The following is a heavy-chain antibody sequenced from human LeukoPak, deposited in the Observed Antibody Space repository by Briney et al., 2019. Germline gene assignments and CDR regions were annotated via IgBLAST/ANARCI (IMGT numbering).Heavy chain of an antibody. J-gene: IGHJ4*02. Sequence: GGSLRLSCAASGFTVSSNYMSWVRQAPGKGLEWVSVIYSGGSTYYADSVKSRFTISRDNSKNTLYLQMNSLRAEDTAVYYCARDPHSSSWYYYFDYWGQGTLVTVSS. V-gene: IGHV3-66*02. CDR3: ARDPHSSSWYYYFDY. CDR1: GFTVSSNY. CDR2: IYSGGST. D-gene: IGHD6-13*01.